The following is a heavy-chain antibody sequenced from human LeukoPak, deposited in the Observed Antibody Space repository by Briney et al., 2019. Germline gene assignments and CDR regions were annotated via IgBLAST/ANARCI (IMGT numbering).Heavy chain of an antibody. CDR2: INTDGSST. CDR1: GSTFSSYW. Sequence: PAGTLRLSCAASGSTFSSYWMHWVRQTPGKGLGWVLRINTDGSSTSYADSVKGRFTISRDNAKNTLYLQMNSVRAEDTAVYYCNTLTYYSSRGPGDYWGQGTLVTVSS. D-gene: IGHD6-19*01. CDR3: NTLTYYSSRGPGDY. J-gene: IGHJ4*02. V-gene: IGHV3-74*01.